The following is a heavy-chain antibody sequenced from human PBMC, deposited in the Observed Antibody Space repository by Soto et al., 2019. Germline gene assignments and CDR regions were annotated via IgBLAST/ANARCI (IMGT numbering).Heavy chain of an antibody. CDR2: IGAGGGST. CDR1: GVTFSNLA. J-gene: IGHJ4*02. D-gene: IGHD6-25*01. Sequence: EVQLLESGGGLVQPGGSLRLSCTASGVTFSNLAITWVRQAPGKGLEWVSTIGAGGGSTHYADSVKGRFTISRDSSTLYLQMNSLRAEDTAVYYCAILNAASGSYWGQGSLITVSS. CDR3: AILNAASGSY. V-gene: IGHV3-23*01.